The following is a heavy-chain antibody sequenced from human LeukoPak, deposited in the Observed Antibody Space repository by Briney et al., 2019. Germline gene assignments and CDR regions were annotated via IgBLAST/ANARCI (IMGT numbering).Heavy chain of an antibody. J-gene: IGHJ6*02. CDR3: ARDLGSGWYYYYYGMDV. D-gene: IGHD6-19*01. Sequence: ASVKVSCKASGYTFTSYAMNWVRQAPGQGLEWMGWINTNTGSPTYAQGFTGRFVFSLDTSVSTAYLQISSLKAEDTAVYYCARDLGSGWYYYYYGMDVWGQGTTVTVSS. V-gene: IGHV7-4-1*02. CDR2: INTNTGSP. CDR1: GYTFTSYA.